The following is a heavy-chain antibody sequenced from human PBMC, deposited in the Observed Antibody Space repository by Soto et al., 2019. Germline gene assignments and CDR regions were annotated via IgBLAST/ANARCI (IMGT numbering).Heavy chain of an antibody. J-gene: IGHJ3*01. CDR2: IDPNSGGT. CDR3: GRKLTFGGVIVFSASDF. D-gene: IGHD3-16*02. V-gene: IGHV1-2*02. CDR1: AYTFNGYY. Sequence: GGSVSVSCKSPAYTFNGYYMQRVRQAPGRGLAWMAGIDPNSGGTTDALKFQGRVTMTEDTSISTAYIEVPRLRSADTAVGYCGRKLTFGGVIVFSASDFSAPGTVATVSS.